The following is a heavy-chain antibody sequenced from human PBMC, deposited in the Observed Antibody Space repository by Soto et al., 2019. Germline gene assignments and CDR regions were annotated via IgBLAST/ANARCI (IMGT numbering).Heavy chain of an antibody. CDR1: GYSFASYW. V-gene: IGHV5-51*01. CDR2: IYPGDSDT. J-gene: IGHJ6*01. D-gene: IGHD6-6*01. CDR3: ARTRSFTLGFYYDGMDV. Sequence: VESLTNCCQVSGYSFASYWIVWVIQMTGKDLEWMGIIYPGDSDTRYSPSFQGQVTISADKSLRTAYLQWTSLKASDTALYYCARTRSFTLGFYYDGMDVWGQGTTVTVSS.